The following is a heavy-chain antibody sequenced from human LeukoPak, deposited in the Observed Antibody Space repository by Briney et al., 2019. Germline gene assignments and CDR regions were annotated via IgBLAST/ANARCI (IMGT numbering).Heavy chain of an antibody. V-gene: IGHV3-48*01. CDR3: AKDRAFYSRSWYAFDY. J-gene: IGHJ4*02. D-gene: IGHD6-13*01. Sequence: GGSLRLSCAASGFTVSSNYMSWVRQAPGKGLEWVSYISSSGSTIYYADSVKGRFTISRDNSKNTLYLQMNTLRAEDTAVYYCAKDRAFYSRSWYAFDYWGQGTLVTVSS. CDR2: ISSSGSTI. CDR1: GFTVSSNY.